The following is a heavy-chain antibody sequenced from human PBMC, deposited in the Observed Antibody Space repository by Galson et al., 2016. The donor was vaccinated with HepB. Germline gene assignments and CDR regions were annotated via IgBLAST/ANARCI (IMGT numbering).Heavy chain of an antibody. CDR1: GYTFATDG. J-gene: IGHJ4*02. V-gene: IGHV1-18*01. CDR3: VRDGTGSNPDTDY. D-gene: IGHD1-26*01. CDR2: FSAYYGKN. Sequence: SVKVSCKASGYTFATDGFSWVRQAPGQGLEWLGLFSAYYGKNYSGQKFQGRATMTTDTSTSTVYMELTSLTSDDPAVYFCVRDGTGSNPDTDYWGQGTLVTVSS.